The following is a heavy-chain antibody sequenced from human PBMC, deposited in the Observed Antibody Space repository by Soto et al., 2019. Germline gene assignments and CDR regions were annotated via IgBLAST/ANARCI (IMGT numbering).Heavy chain of an antibody. J-gene: IGHJ6*03. CDR1: GFTFSSYW. Sequence: PGGSLRLSCAASGFTFSSYWMSWVRQAPGKGLEWVANIKRDGSEKYYVDSVKGRFTISRDNAKNSLYLQMNSLRAEDTAVYYCARASYYGSGSYYISYFYCYMDVWGKGTTVTVSS. V-gene: IGHV3-7*01. CDR3: ARASYYGSGSYYISYFYCYMDV. CDR2: IKRDGSEK. D-gene: IGHD3-10*01.